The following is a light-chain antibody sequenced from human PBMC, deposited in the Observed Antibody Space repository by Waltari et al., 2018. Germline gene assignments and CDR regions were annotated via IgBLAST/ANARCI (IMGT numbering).Light chain of an antibody. Sequence: QSALTQPASVSGSPGQSITLSCTGTSSDGGGYNYVSWYQQHPGKAPQLLIYEVSNRPSGVSNRFSGSKSGNTASLTISGLQAEDEADYYCSSYTSSSSWVFGTGTKVTVL. CDR1: SSDGGGYNY. CDR3: SSYTSSSSWV. J-gene: IGLJ1*01. CDR2: EVS. V-gene: IGLV2-14*01.